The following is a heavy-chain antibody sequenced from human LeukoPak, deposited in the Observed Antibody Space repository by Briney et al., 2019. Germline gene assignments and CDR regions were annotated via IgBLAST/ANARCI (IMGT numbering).Heavy chain of an antibody. CDR3: AGVEMATNLIDY. J-gene: IGHJ4*02. V-gene: IGHV4-4*07. Sequence: SETLSLTCTVSGGSISSYYWSWIRQPAGKGLEWIGRIYTSGSTNYNPSLKSRVTMSVDTSKSQFSLKLSSVTAADTAVYYCAGVEMATNLIDYWGQGTLVTVSS. CDR2: IYTSGST. D-gene: IGHD5-24*01. CDR1: GGSISSYY.